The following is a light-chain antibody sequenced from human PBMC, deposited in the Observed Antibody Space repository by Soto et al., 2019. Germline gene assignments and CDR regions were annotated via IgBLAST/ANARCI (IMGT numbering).Light chain of an antibody. Sequence: QSVLTQPPSTSGTPGQRVTMSCSGSSSNIGNNYVSWYQQLPGTAPKLLIFNNNQRPSGVPDRFSGSKSGTSASLAISGLRSEDAADYYCAAWDDSLSGYIFGTGTKLTVL. CDR3: AAWDDSLSGYI. V-gene: IGLV1-47*02. CDR2: NNN. J-gene: IGLJ1*01. CDR1: SSNIGNNY.